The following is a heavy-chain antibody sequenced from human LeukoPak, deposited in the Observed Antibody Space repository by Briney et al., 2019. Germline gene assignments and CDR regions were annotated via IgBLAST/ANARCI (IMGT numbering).Heavy chain of an antibody. D-gene: IGHD6-13*01. CDR1: GFTVSSNY. CDR3: ARDSAGYENYFDY. Sequence: HPGGSLRLSCAASGFTVSSNYMSWVRQAPGKGLEWVSVIYSGGSTYYADSVKGRFTISRDNSKNTLYLQMNSLGAEDTAVYYCARDSAGYENYFDYWGQGTLVTVSS. CDR2: IYSGGST. J-gene: IGHJ4*02. V-gene: IGHV3-66*01.